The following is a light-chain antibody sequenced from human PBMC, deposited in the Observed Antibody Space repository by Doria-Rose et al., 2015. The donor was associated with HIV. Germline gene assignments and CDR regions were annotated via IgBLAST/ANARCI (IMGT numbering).Light chain of an antibody. CDR2: WAS. CDR1: QSLLYTSKHY. J-gene: IGKJ3*01. CDR3: QQYYDTPS. Sequence: DIRMTQSPESLGMSLGERATLNCKSNQSLLYTSKHYLAWYQQKPGQPPKLLIYWASTRQSAVPARFSGSGSWTDFTLAISSLEAEDVAVYYCQQYYDTPSFGPGTTVDIK. V-gene: IGKV4-1*01.